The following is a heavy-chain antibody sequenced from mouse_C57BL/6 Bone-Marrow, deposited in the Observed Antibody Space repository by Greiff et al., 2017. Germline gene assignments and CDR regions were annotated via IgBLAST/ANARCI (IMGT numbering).Heavy chain of an antibody. V-gene: IGHV5-15*01. Sequence: EVMLVESGGGLVQPGGSLKLSCAASGFTFSDYGMAWVRQAPRKGPEWVAFISNLAYSIYYADTVTGRFTISRENAKNTLYLEMSSLRSEDTAMYYCARDYGSSYDWYFDVWGTGTPVTVSS. CDR1: GFTFSDYG. CDR3: ARDYGSSYDWYFDV. J-gene: IGHJ1*03. D-gene: IGHD1-1*01. CDR2: ISNLAYSI.